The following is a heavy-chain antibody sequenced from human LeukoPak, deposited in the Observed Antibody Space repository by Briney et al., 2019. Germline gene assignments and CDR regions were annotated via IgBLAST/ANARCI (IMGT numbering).Heavy chain of an antibody. Sequence: GASVKVSCKASGGTFSSYAISRVRQAPGQGLEWMRGIIPIFGTANYAQKFQGRVTITTDESTSTAYMELSSLRSEDTAVYYCARSPVRWLPFDYWGQGTLVTVSS. CDR2: IIPIFGTA. CDR1: GGTFSSYA. CDR3: ARSPVRWLPFDY. J-gene: IGHJ4*02. D-gene: IGHD5-24*01. V-gene: IGHV1-69*05.